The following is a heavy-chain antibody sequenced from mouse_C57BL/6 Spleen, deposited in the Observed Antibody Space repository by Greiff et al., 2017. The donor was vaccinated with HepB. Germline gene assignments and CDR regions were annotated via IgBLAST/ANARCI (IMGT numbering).Heavy chain of an antibody. CDR2: IHPNSGST. CDR3: AREYSNYVRYFDY. CDR1: GYTFTSYW. J-gene: IGHJ2*01. Sequence: QVQLQQSGAELVKPGASVKLSCKASGYTFTSYWMHWVKQRPGQGLEWIGMIHPNSGSTNYNEKFKSKATLTVDKSSSTAYMQLSSLTSEDSAVYYCAREYSNYVRYFDYWGQGTTLTVSS. D-gene: IGHD2-5*01. V-gene: IGHV1-64*01.